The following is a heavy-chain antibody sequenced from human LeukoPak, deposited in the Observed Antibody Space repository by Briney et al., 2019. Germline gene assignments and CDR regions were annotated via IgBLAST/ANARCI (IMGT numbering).Heavy chain of an antibody. CDR2: IYHSGST. V-gene: IGHV4-38-2*02. CDR1: GYSISSGYY. J-gene: IGHJ5*02. Sequence: SETLSLTCTVSGYSISSGYYWGWIRQPPGKGLEWIGSIYHSGSTYYNPSLKSRVTISVDTSKNQFSLKLSSVTAADTAVYYCARMKGVSIVVVPAAMRGWFDPWGQGTLVTVSS. CDR3: ARMKGVSIVVVPAAMRGWFDP. D-gene: IGHD2-2*01.